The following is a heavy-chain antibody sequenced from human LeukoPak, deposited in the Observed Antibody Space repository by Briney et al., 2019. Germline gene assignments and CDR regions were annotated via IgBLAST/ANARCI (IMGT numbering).Heavy chain of an antibody. CDR3: AREGDSGYDWSDY. D-gene: IGHD5-12*01. CDR1: GFTFSSYG. Sequence: SGESLKISCAASGFTFSSYGMHWVRQAPGKGLEWVAVIWYDGSNKYYADSVKGRFTISRDNSKNTLYLQMNSLRAEDTAVYYCAREGDSGYDWSDYWGQGTLVTVSS. J-gene: IGHJ4*02. CDR2: IWYDGSNK. V-gene: IGHV3-33*01.